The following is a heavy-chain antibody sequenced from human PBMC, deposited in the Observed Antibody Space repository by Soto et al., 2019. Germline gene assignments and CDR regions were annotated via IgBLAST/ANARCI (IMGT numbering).Heavy chain of an antibody. D-gene: IGHD3-3*01. J-gene: IGHJ4*02. Sequence: SETLSLTCTVSGGSISSYYWSWIRQPPGKGLEWIGYIYYSGSTNYNPSLKSRVTISVDTSKNQFSLKLSSVTAADTAVYYCARSVYYDFWSGYSGFDFDYWGQGTLVTVSS. CDR1: GGSISSYY. CDR2: IYYSGST. V-gene: IGHV4-59*08. CDR3: ARSVYYDFWSGYSGFDFDY.